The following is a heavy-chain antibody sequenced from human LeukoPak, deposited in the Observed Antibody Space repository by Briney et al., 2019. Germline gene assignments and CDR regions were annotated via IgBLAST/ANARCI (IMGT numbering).Heavy chain of an antibody. CDR2: ISGSGGST. Sequence: GGSLRLSCAASGFTFSSYAMSWVRQAPGKGLEWVSAISGSGGSTYYADSVKGRFTISRDNSKNTLYLQMNSLKTEDTAVYYCTTDRGVAARKRADYWGQGTLVTVSS. V-gene: IGHV3-23*01. CDR3: TTDRGVAARKRADY. CDR1: GFTFSSYA. D-gene: IGHD6-6*01. J-gene: IGHJ4*02.